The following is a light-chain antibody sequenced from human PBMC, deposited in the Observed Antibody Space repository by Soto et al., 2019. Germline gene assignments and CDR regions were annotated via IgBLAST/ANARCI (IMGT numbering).Light chain of an antibody. V-gene: IGKV3-15*01. CDR1: RSVSSN. Sequence: EIVMTQSPSTLSVSPWERSTLSFRASRSVSSNLAWYQQKPGQAPRLLIYGASTRATGIPARFSGSGSGTQFTLTITSLQSEDFAVYYCQQRSSWPITFGQGTRLEI. CDR3: QQRSSWPIT. CDR2: GAS. J-gene: IGKJ5*01.